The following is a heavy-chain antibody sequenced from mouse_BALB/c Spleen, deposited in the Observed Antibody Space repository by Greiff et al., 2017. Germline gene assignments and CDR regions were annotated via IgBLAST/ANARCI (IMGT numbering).Heavy chain of an antibody. D-gene: IGHD2-2*01. CDR2: INPSNGGT. Sequence: VQLQQPGAELVKPGASVKLSCKASGYTFTSYYMYWVKQRPGQGLEWIGGINPSNGGTNFNEKFKSKATLTVDKSSSTAYMQLSSLTSEDSAVYYCTRGGSYYGDDGEGYFDYWGQGTTLTVSS. CDR3: TRGGSYYGDDGEGYFDY. J-gene: IGHJ2*01. V-gene: IGHV1S81*02. CDR1: GYTFTSYY.